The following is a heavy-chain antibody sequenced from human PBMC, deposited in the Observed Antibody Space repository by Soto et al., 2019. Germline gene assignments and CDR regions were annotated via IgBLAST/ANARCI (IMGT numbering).Heavy chain of an antibody. CDR1: GGTFSSYA. Sequence: QVQLVQSGAEVKKPGSSVKVSCKASGGTFSSYAISWVRQAPGQGLEWMGGIIPIFGTANYAQRFQGRVTLPADESTITAYSELCSMTSVDTAVLHCVAIFGLMPSNVWGQGTTVTVS. V-gene: IGHV1-69*12. CDR2: IIPIFGTA. D-gene: IGHD3-3*01. J-gene: IGHJ6*02. CDR3: VAIFGLMPSNV.